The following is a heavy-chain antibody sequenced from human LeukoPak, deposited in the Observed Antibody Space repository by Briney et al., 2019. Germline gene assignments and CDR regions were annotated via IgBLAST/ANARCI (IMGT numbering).Heavy chain of an antibody. V-gene: IGHV4-34*01. J-gene: IGHJ5*02. CDR2: INHSGST. CDR1: GGSFSGYY. D-gene: IGHD2-2*02. Sequence: PETLSLTCAVYGGSFSGYYWSWIRQPPGKGLEWIGEINHSGSTNYNPSLKSRVTISVDTSKNQFSLKLSSVTAADTAVYYCAGLYCSSTSCYRLDPWGQGTLVTVSS. CDR3: AGLYCSSTSCYRLDP.